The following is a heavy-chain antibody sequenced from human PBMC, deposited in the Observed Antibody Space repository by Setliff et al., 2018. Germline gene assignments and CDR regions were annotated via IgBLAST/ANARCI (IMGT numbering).Heavy chain of an antibody. CDR3: ATMGAGDSGYYLAYFHH. Sequence: SETLSLTCSVSGDSIFDNYWSWIRQSPGRGLEWIAYISYTGSTNYNPSLKSRVTISLDTSKNHFSLNLRSVTAADTAVYFCATMGAGDSGYYLAYFHHWGQGTLVTVSS. CDR2: ISYTGST. D-gene: IGHD5-12*01. V-gene: IGHV4-59*08. J-gene: IGHJ1*01. CDR1: GDSIFDNY.